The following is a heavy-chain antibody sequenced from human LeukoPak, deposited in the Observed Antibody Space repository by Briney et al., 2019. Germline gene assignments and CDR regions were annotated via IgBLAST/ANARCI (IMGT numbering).Heavy chain of an antibody. Sequence: GGSLRLSCTASEFTFGDYAMSWFRQAPGKGLEWVGFIRSKAYGGTTEYAASVKGRFTISRDDSKSIAYLQMNSLKTEDTAVYYCTRDGVAFYYGMDVWGQGTTVTVFS. CDR1: EFTFGDYA. CDR2: IRSKAYGGTT. D-gene: IGHD3-3*01. CDR3: TRDGVAFYYGMDV. V-gene: IGHV3-49*03. J-gene: IGHJ6*02.